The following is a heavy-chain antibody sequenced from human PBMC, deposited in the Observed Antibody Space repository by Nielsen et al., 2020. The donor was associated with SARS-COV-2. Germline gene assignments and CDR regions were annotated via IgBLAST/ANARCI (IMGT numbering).Heavy chain of an antibody. D-gene: IGHD2-21*01. CDR3: VRLLGDYTNDL. CDR1: GYAFTIYY. CDR2: IDPSGGST. J-gene: IGHJ5*02. V-gene: IGHV1-46*01. Sequence: ASVKVSCKASGYAFTIYYIHWVRQAPGQGLQWVGLIDPSGGSTKYAQNFQDRVTMTRDTSTTTVYMELSSLRSDDTAVYYCVRLLGDYTNDLWGQGTLVTVSS.